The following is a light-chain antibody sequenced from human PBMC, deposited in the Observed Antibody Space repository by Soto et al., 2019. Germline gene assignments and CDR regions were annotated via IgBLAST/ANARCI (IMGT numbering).Light chain of an antibody. V-gene: IGLV1-47*01. J-gene: IGLJ2*01. CDR1: SSNIGSNY. Sequence: QSVLTQPPSASGTPGQRVTISCSGSSSNIGSNYLYWYQKLPGTAPKLLIYRNNQRPSGVPDRFSGSKSGTSASLAISGLRSEDEAYYYCAAWDDSLRGRVVGGGNTRNVL. CDR3: AAWDDSLRGRV. CDR2: RNN.